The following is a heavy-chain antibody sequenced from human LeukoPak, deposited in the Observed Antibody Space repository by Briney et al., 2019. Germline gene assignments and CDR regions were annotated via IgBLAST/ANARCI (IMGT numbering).Heavy chain of an antibody. D-gene: IGHD3-22*01. V-gene: IGHV3-33*01. CDR1: GFTFSDYG. Sequence: GRSLRLSCAASGFTFSDYGMHWVRQAPGKGLEWVAVIWYDGSNKYYADPVKGRFTISRDNSRNTLYLQMNSLRAEDTAVYYCVRELPPVVQYYFDYWGPGTLVTVSS. CDR2: IWYDGSNK. J-gene: IGHJ4*02. CDR3: VRELPPVVQYYFDY.